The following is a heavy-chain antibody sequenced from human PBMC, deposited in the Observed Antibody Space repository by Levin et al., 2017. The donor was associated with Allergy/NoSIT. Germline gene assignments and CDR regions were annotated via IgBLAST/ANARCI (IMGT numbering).Heavy chain of an antibody. V-gene: IGHV3-23*01. CDR1: GFTFSSYA. CDR3: AKSAGERPFDY. CDR2: ISGSGGST. Sequence: GESLKISCAASGFTFSSYAMSWVRQAPGKGLEWVSAISGSGGSTYYADSVKGRFTISRDNSKNTLYLQMNSLRAEDTAVYYCAKSAGERPFDYWGQGTLVTVSS. J-gene: IGHJ4*02. D-gene: IGHD6-25*01.